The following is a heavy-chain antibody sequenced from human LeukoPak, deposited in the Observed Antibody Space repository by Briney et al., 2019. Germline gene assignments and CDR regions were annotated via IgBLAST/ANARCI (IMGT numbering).Heavy chain of an antibody. J-gene: IGHJ4*02. V-gene: IGHV3-13*01. CDR3: ARGPAGYCSGGSCYFDY. D-gene: IGHD2-15*01. CDR2: IGTAGDT. Sequence: TGVSLRLSCAASGFTFSSYDMHWVRQATGKGLEWVSAIGTAGDTYYPGSVKGRFTISRENAKNSLYLQMNSLRAGDTAVYYCARGPAGYCSGGSCYFDYWGQGTLVTVSS. CDR1: GFTFSSYD.